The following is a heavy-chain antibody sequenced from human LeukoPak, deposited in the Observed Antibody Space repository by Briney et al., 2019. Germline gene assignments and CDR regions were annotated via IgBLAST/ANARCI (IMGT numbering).Heavy chain of an antibody. CDR3: ARALYYYYGMDV. Sequence: PSETLSLTCAVYGGSFSGYYWSWIRQPPGKGLEWIGEINHSGSTNYNPSLKSRVTISVDTSKNQFSLKLSSVTAADTAVYYCARALYYYYGMDVWGQGTTVTASS. CDR2: INHSGST. V-gene: IGHV4-34*01. CDR1: GGSFSGYY. J-gene: IGHJ6*02.